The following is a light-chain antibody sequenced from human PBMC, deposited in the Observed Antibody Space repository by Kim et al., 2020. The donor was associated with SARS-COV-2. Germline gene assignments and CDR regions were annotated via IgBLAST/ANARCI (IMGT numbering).Light chain of an antibody. CDR2: GAS. J-gene: IGKJ2*01. CDR3: QQYDNWPYT. CDR1: QKISSN. Sequence: SVAPGAGATLSCRASQKISSNLAWYQQKPGQAPRLLMSGASIRDTGIPARFGGSGSGTDCTLTISGLQSDDFALYYCQQYDNWPYTFGQGTKLEI. V-gene: IGKV3-15*01.